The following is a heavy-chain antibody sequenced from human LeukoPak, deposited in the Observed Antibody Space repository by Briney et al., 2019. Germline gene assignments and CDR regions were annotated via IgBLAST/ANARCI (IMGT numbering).Heavy chain of an antibody. V-gene: IGHV1-8*01. J-gene: IGHJ4*02. D-gene: IGHD1-26*01. CDR1: GYTFTSYD. CDR2: MNPNSGNT. Sequence: ASVKVSCKASGYTFTSYDINWVRQATGQGLEWMGWMNPNSGNTGYAQKFQGRVTMTRNTSISTAYMELSGLRSEDTAVYYCARQGGSYPTVDYWGQGTLVTVSS. CDR3: ARQGGSYPTVDY.